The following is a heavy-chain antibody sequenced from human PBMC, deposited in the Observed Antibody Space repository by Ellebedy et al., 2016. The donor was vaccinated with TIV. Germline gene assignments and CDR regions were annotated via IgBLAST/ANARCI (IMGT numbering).Heavy chain of an antibody. J-gene: IGHJ4*02. Sequence: ASVKVSCKASGYTFTRDTIQWVRQAPGQGLEWMGRIIPILGIANYAQKFQGRVTITADKSTSTAYMELSSLRSEDTAVYYCARSHLPDYYDSSGYWGQGTLVTVSS. CDR1: GYTFTRDT. CDR2: IIPILGIA. CDR3: ARSHLPDYYDSSGY. D-gene: IGHD3-22*01. V-gene: IGHV1-69*02.